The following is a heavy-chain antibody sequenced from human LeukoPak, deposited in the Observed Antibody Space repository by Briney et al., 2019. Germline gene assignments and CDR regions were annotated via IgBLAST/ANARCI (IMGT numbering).Heavy chain of an antibody. CDR2: ITSRSSYI. CDR1: GSTFSSYS. D-gene: IGHD2-15*01. CDR3: ARVPHDIVVVVAATPDY. Sequence: SPGGSLRLSCAASGSTFSSYSMNWVRQAPGKGLEWVSSITSRSSYIYYADSVKGRFTISRDNAKNSLYLQMNSLRAEDTAVYYCARVPHDIVVVVAATPDYWGQGTRVTVSS. J-gene: IGHJ4*02. V-gene: IGHV3-21*01.